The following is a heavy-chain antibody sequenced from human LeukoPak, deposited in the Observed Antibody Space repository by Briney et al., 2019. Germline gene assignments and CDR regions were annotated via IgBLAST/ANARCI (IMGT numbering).Heavy chain of an antibody. Sequence: PGGSLRLSCAASGFTFSSYAMSWVRQAPGKGQEWVSAISGSGGSTYYADSVKGRFTISRDNSKNTLYLRMNSLSAEDTAVYYCAKEGGLQLRGYYFDYWGQGTLVTVSS. CDR3: AKEGGLQLRGYYFDY. D-gene: IGHD5-24*01. V-gene: IGHV3-23*01. CDR2: ISGSGGST. J-gene: IGHJ4*02. CDR1: GFTFSSYA.